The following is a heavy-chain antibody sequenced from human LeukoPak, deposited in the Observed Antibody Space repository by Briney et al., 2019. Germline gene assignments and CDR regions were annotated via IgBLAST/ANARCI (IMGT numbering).Heavy chain of an antibody. Sequence: SETLSLTCTVSGDSISDFYWSWIRQPPGEGLEWIGYIYHTGHSNYNPSLKGRVTMSVDTSKNHLSLNLTTVTAADSAVYYCARHCLGGTCYDSWGQGTLVTVSS. J-gene: IGHJ5*01. V-gene: IGHV4-59*08. CDR1: GDSISDFY. CDR2: IYHTGHS. CDR3: ARHCLGGTCYDS. D-gene: IGHD2-15*01.